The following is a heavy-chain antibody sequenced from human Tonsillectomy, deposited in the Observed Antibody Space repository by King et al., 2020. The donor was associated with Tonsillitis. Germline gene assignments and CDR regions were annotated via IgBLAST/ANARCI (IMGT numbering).Heavy chain of an antibody. CDR3: TRDLSGSSGAY. Sequence: VQLVESGGALLQPGGSLRLSCAASGFIFSSYEMNCVRQAPGKGLEWVSYISDSGSTIYYADSVKGRFTISRDNAKNSLYLQMNSLRAEDTAVYYCTRDLSGSSGAYWGQGTLVTVSS. CDR2: ISDSGSTI. CDR1: GFIFSSYE. V-gene: IGHV3-48*03. J-gene: IGHJ4*02. D-gene: IGHD6-19*01.